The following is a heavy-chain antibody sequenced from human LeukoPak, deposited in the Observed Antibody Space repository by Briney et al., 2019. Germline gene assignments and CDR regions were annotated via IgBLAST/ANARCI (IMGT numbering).Heavy chain of an antibody. V-gene: IGHV3-64*01. Sequence: GGPLRLSSAASGFTFSSYAMHWGRQAPGKGLEYVAGISTNGGSTYYANSVKGSFTISRDNSKNTLYLQMGSLRAEDMAVYFCARSNNWNYVYYYYGMDVWGQGTTVTVSS. CDR3: ARSNNWNYVYYYYGMDV. J-gene: IGHJ6*02. CDR1: GFTFSSYA. CDR2: ISTNGGST. D-gene: IGHD1-7*01.